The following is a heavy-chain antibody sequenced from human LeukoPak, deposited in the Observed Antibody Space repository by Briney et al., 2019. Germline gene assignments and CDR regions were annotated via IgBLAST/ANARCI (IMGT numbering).Heavy chain of an antibody. V-gene: IGHV3-7*01. CDR2: IKPDGSDK. J-gene: IGHJ4*02. Sequence: GGSLRLSCAASGFTFSTYWMTWVRQAPGKGLEWVANIKPDGSDKYYVDSMKGRFTISRDNAKSSLYLQMNSLRADDTAVYYCARLVVRGVRRDYWGQGTLVTVSS. D-gene: IGHD3-10*01. CDR1: GFTFSTYW. CDR3: ARLVVRGVRRDY.